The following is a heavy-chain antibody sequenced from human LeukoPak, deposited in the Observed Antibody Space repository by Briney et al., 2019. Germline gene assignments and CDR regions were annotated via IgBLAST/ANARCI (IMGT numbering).Heavy chain of an antibody. CDR2: IYPGDSDT. D-gene: IGHD4-17*01. J-gene: IGHJ4*02. Sequence: GESLKISCKGSGYSFTSYWIGWVRQMPGKGLEWMGIIYPGDSDTRYSPSFQGQVTMSADQSISTPYLQWSSLKASDTAMYYCARRREDDYGDYPAHWGQGTLVTVSS. CDR3: ARRREDDYGDYPAH. CDR1: GYSFTSYW. V-gene: IGHV5-51*01.